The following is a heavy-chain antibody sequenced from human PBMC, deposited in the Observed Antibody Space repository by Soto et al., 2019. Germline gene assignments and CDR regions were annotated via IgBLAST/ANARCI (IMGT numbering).Heavy chain of an antibody. CDR1: GYSFTSYW. J-gene: IGHJ4*02. V-gene: IGHV5-10-1*01. CDR2: IDPIYSYT. Sequence: PGEPLKIACKGCGYSFTSYWIIWVRQMPVKGLEFMGSIDPIYSYTNYSPSFQGHVTISSYNSISTSYLQLISLKASDTAMYYCARLQGAAGDNDPTFDYWGQGTLVTVSS. D-gene: IGHD6-13*01. CDR3: ARLQGAAGDNDPTFDY.